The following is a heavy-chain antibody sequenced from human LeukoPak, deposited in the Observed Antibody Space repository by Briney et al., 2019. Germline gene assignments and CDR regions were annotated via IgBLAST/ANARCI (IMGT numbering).Heavy chain of an antibody. J-gene: IGHJ6*02. CDR2: MNPNSGNT. D-gene: IGHD4-17*01. CDR1: GYTFTSYD. Sequence: ASVKVSCKASGYTFTSYDINWVRQATGQGLEWMGWMNPNSGNTGYAQKFQGRVTMTRNTSISTAYMELSSLRSEDTAVYYCARGHDGDYGYYYYYGMDVWGQGTTVTVSS. CDR3: ARGHDGDYGYYYYYGMDV. V-gene: IGHV1-8*01.